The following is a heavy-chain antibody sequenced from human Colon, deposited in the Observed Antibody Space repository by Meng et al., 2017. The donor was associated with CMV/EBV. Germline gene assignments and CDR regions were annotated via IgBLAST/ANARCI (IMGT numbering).Heavy chain of an antibody. CDR2: VYNSEST. V-gene: IGHV4-59*01. Sequence: GSLRLSCTVSGDSIRGFYWDWIRQSPGKGLEWIGYVYNSESTNYNPSLKSRVTISGDTSKNQISLRLTSVTAADTAVYYCARGGRSYSSSWYNWFDPWGQGTLVTVSS. CDR1: GDSIRGFY. J-gene: IGHJ5*02. CDR3: ARGGRSYSSSWYNWFDP. D-gene: IGHD6-13*01.